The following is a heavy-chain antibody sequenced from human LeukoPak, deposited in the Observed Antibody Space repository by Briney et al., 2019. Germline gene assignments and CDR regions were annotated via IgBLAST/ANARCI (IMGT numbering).Heavy chain of an antibody. CDR1: GFTFNNYP. Sequence: GGSLRLSCAASGFTFNNYPLHWVRQAPGKGLEYVSAISSNGDNTYYANSVKGRFTVSRDNSKNTVYLQMGSLRPDDMAVYYCARERPDYGGNVDYWGQGTPVTVSS. D-gene: IGHD4-23*01. J-gene: IGHJ4*02. CDR3: ARERPDYGGNVDY. CDR2: ISSNGDNT. V-gene: IGHV3-64*01.